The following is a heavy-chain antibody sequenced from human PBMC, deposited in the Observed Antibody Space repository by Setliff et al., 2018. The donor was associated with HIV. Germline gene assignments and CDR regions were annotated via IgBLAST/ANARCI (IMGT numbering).Heavy chain of an antibody. J-gene: IGHJ6*03. V-gene: IGHV4-39*07. CDR2: INQSGST. CDR1: GASISRSTYS. D-gene: IGHD3-3*01. CDR3: ARGVNPTYYDFWSGNYMRKYYYYYMDV. Sequence: SSETLSLTCTVSGASISRSTYSWGWIRQPPGKGLEWIGEINQSGSTNYNPSLKSRVTISVDTSKNQFSLKLSSVTAADTAVYYCARGVNPTYYDFWSGNYMRKYYYYYMDVWGKGTTVTVSS.